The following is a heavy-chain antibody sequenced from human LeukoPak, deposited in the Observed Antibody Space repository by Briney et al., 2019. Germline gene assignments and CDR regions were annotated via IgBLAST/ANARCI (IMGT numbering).Heavy chain of an antibody. CDR2: IYYSGST. Sequence: KPSETLSLTCTVSGGSISSYYWSWIRQPPGKGLEWIGYIYYSGSTNYNPSLKSRVTISVDTSKNQFSLKLSSVTAADTAVYYCAREGLGYCSGGSCPAQAFDIWGQGTMVTVSS. CDR3: AREGLGYCSGGSCPAQAFDI. D-gene: IGHD2-15*01. V-gene: IGHV4-59*12. J-gene: IGHJ3*02. CDR1: GGSISSYY.